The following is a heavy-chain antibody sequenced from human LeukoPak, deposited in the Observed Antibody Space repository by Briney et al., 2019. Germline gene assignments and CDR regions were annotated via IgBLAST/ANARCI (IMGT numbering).Heavy chain of an antibody. CDR1: GFTFSSYS. J-gene: IGHJ2*01. CDR3: ARDLRAAAGFYWYFDL. Sequence: PGGSLRLSCAASGFTFSSYSMSWVRQAPGKGLEWVSSISGSSSYMYYADSVKGRFTISRDNAKNSLYLQMDSLRVQDTAVYYCARDLRAAAGFYWYFDLWGRGTLVTVSS. V-gene: IGHV3-21*01. D-gene: IGHD6-13*01. CDR2: ISGSSSYM.